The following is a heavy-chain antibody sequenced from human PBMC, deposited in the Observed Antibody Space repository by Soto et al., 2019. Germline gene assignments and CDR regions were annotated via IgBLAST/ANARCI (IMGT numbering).Heavy chain of an antibody. V-gene: IGHV1-2*04. CDR1: GYTFTGYY. D-gene: IGHD1-20*01. Sequence: ASVKVSCKASGYTFTGYYMHWVRQAPGQGLEWMGWINPNSGGTNYAQKFQGWVTMTRDTSISTAYMELSRLRSDDTAVYYCARDRPYNWTGEYYYYGMDVWGQGTKVTVSS. J-gene: IGHJ6*02. CDR3: ARDRPYNWTGEYYYYGMDV. CDR2: INPNSGGT.